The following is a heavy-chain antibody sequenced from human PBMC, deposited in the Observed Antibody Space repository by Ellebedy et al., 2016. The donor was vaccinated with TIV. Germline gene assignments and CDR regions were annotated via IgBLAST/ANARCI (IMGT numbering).Heavy chain of an antibody. CDR3: ARDLINGDGYNFYYYGMDV. Sequence: PGGSLRLSCAASGFTFSSYWMHWVRQAPEKGLVWVSRINNDGSSTSYADSVKGRFTISRDNAKNTLYLQMNSLRAEDTAVYYCARDLINGDGYNFYYYGMDVWGQGTTVTVSS. CDR2: INNDGSST. V-gene: IGHV3-74*01. D-gene: IGHD5-24*01. J-gene: IGHJ6*02. CDR1: GFTFSSYW.